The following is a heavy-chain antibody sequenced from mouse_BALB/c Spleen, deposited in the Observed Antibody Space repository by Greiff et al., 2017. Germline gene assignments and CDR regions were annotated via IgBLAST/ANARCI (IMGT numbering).Heavy chain of an antibody. CDR3: ARRYYGSSGFAY. CDR2: ILPGSGST. D-gene: IGHD1-1*01. Sequence: QVQLQQSGAELMKPGASVKISCKATGYTFSSYWIEWVKQRPGLGLEWIGEILPGSGSTNYNEKFKGKATFTADTSSNTAYMQLSSLTSEDSAVYYCARRYYGSSGFAYWGQGTLVTVSA. CDR1: GYTFSSYW. J-gene: IGHJ3*01. V-gene: IGHV1-9*01.